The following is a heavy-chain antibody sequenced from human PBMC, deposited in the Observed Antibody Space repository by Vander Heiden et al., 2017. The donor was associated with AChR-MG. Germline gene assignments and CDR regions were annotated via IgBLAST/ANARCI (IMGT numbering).Heavy chain of an antibody. CDR1: GYTFPGYY. J-gene: IGHJ5*02. V-gene: IGHV1-2*02. D-gene: IGHD2-2*01. Sequence: QVQLVQSGAEVKKPGASVKVSCTASGYTFPGYYMPWVRPAPGQGLEWMGWINPNSGGTNYAQKFQGRVTMTRDTSISTAYMELSRLRSDDTAVYYCARESLLIVVVPAATATKSRNWFDPWGQGTLVTVSS. CDR2: INPNSGGT. CDR3: ARESLLIVVVPAATATKSRNWFDP.